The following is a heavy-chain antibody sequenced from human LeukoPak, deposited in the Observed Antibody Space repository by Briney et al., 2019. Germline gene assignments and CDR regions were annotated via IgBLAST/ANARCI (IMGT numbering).Heavy chain of an antibody. CDR1: GGSISSYY. CDR3: ARHGKLRYFDY. D-gene: IGHD1-26*01. V-gene: IGHV4-59*08. J-gene: IGHJ4*02. CDR2: IYYSGST. Sequence: SETLSLTCTVSGGSISSYYWSWIRQPPGKGLEWIGYIYYSGSTNYNPSLKSRVTISVDTSKNQFSLKLSSVTAADTAVYYCARHGKLRYFDYWGQGTLVTVSS.